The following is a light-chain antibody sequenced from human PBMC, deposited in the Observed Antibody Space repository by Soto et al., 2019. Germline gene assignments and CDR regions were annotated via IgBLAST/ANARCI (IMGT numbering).Light chain of an antibody. J-gene: IGLJ2*01. CDR1: SGHSSYA. V-gene: IGLV4-69*01. Sequence: QSVLTQSPSASASLGASVKLTCSLSSGHSSYAIAWHQQQPEKAPRYLMKVNSDGSHIKGDGIPDRFSGSSSGTERYLTISSLQSEDEADYYCQTWGSGIQVFGGGTKLTVL. CDR3: QTWGSGIQV. CDR2: VNSDGSH.